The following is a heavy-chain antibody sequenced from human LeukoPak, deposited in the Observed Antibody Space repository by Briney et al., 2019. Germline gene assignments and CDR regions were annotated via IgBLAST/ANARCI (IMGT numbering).Heavy chain of an antibody. CDR3: ARWGSWWAYRKGDY. CDR2: IYHSGST. J-gene: IGHJ4*02. D-gene: IGHD2-15*01. Sequence: SETLSLTCAVSGGSISSTNWWSWVRQPPGKGLEWIGEIYHSGSTNYNPSLKSRVTISVDTSKNQFSLKLSSVTAADTAVYYCARWGSWWAYRKGDYWGQGTLVTVSS. V-gene: IGHV4-4*02. CDR1: GGSISSTNW.